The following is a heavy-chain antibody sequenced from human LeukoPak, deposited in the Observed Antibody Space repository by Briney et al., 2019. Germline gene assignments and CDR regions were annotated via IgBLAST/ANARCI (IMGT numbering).Heavy chain of an antibody. CDR3: ARVLRPHGDYFDY. Sequence: PSETLSLTCTVSGGSISSYYWSWIRQPPGKGLEWIGYIYYSGSTNYNPSLKSRVTISVDTSKNQFSLKLSSVTAADTAVYYCARVLRPHGDYFDYWGQGTLVTVSS. CDR1: GGSISSYY. J-gene: IGHJ4*02. CDR2: IYYSGST. D-gene: IGHD4-17*01. V-gene: IGHV4-59*08.